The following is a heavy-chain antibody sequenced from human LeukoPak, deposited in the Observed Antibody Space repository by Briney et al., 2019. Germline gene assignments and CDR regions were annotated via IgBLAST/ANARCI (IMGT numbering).Heavy chain of an antibody. CDR1: GFSVSDNY. V-gene: IGHV3-53*01. D-gene: IGHD3-9*01. Sequence: HPGGSLTLSCAASGFSVSDNYMSWVRQTPGKGLEWVSVIYSGGSTYYADSVKGRFTISRDNAKKSLYLQMNSLRAEDTAVYYCARATTYDILTGYSDYWGQGTLVTVSS. CDR3: ARATTYDILTGYSDY. CDR2: IYSGGST. J-gene: IGHJ4*02.